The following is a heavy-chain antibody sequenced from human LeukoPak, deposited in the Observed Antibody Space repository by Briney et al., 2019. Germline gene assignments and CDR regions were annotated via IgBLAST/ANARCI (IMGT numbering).Heavy chain of an antibody. CDR2: IYSSGST. V-gene: IGHV4-4*07. CDR1: GASISSYY. J-gene: IGHJ5*02. Sequence: SETLSLTCTVSGASISSYYWSWLRQPAGKGLEWIGRIYSSGSTNYNPSLKSRITMSVDTSKKQFSLKLSSVTAADTAVYYCARNARIRGAFDPWGQGTLVTVSS. CDR3: ARNARIRGAFDP.